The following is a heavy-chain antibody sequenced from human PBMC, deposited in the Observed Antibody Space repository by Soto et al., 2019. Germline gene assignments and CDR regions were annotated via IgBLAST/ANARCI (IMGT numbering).Heavy chain of an antibody. CDR3: ASVLRFFLNYYYGMDV. V-gene: IGHV3-48*03. CDR2: ISSSGSTI. J-gene: IGHJ6*02. CDR1: GFTFSSYE. Sequence: GGSLRLSCSASGFTFSSYEMNWVRQAPGKGLEWVSYISSSGSTIYYADSVKGRLTIARDNAKNSLYLQMNSLRAEDTAVYYCASVLRFFLNYYYGMDVWGQGTTVTVSS. D-gene: IGHD3-3*01.